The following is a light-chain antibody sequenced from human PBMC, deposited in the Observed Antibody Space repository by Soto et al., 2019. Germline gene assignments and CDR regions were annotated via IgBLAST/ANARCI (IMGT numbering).Light chain of an antibody. Sequence: IQMTQSPSTLSGSVGDRVTITCRASQSISTYLAWYQQKPGKAPRLLIYKASSLESGVPSRFSGSGSGTEFTLTISSLQPDDFATYYCQQYNSYRWTFGLGTKVDNK. J-gene: IGKJ1*01. V-gene: IGKV1-5*03. CDR1: QSISTY. CDR2: KAS. CDR3: QQYNSYRWT.